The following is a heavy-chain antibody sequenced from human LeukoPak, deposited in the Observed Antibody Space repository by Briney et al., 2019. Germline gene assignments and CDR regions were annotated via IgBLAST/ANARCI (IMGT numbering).Heavy chain of an antibody. D-gene: IGHD4/OR15-4a*01. V-gene: IGHV3-48*04. CDR2: ISSSGNIK. Sequence: GGSLRLSCAASGFTFSSYWMSWVRQAPGKGLEWLSYISSSGNIKYYTDSVKGRFTISRDNAKNSLYLQMNSLRAEDTAVYYCARRAGAYSHPYDYWGQGTLVTVSS. J-gene: IGHJ4*02. CDR1: GFTFSSYW. CDR3: ARRAGAYSHPYDY.